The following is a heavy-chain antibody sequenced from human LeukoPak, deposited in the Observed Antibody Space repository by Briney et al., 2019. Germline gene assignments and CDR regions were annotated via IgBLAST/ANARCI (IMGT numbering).Heavy chain of an antibody. CDR3: ARDWVGATRSDAFDI. Sequence: GGSLRLSCAASGFTFSSHSMNWVRQAPGKGLEWVSYISSSSSTIYYADSVKGRFTISRGNAKNSLYLQMNSLRAEDTAVYYCARDWVGATRSDAFDIWGQGTMVTVSS. CDR2: ISSSSSTI. CDR1: GFTFSSHS. V-gene: IGHV3-48*01. D-gene: IGHD1-26*01. J-gene: IGHJ3*02.